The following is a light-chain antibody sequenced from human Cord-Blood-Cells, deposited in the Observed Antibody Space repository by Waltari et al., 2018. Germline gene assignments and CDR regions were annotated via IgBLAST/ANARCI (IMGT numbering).Light chain of an antibody. J-gene: IGKJ1*01. CDR2: AAS. Sequence: DIQMTQSPPSLSASVGDRVTITCRASQSISSYLNWYQQKPGKAPKLLIYAASSLQSGVPSRFSGSGSGTDFTLTISSLQPEDFATYYCQQSYSTTFGQGTKVEIK. CDR1: QSISSY. V-gene: IGKV1-39*01. CDR3: QQSYSTT.